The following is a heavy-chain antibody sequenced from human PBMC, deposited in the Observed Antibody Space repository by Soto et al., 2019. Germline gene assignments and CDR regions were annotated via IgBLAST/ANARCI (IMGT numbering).Heavy chain of an antibody. D-gene: IGHD1-7*01. CDR3: ARSGGTNSWYGVFDF. CDR2: IYFSGNS. Sequence: QVQLQQSGPGLVKPSQTLSVTCTVSGDSITSSPYYWSWVRQLPGRGLEWNGYIYFSGNSYSNPSLKSRVTISLDRSKNQFSLELNSVTAADTALYFCARSGGTNSWYGVFDFWGQGTLVNVSS. V-gene: IGHV4-30-4*01. CDR1: GDSITSSPYY. J-gene: IGHJ4*02.